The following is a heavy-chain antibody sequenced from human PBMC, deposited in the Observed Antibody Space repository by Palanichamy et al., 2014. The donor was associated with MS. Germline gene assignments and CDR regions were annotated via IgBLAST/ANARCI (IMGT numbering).Heavy chain of an antibody. D-gene: IGHD1-1*01. CDR3: AKWNEDDSNFDS. CDR1: WLHQYLL. J-gene: IGHJ4*02. CDR2: IYHTGSS. V-gene: IGHV4-59*08. Sequence: QVQLQESGPRTGEAFGDPVPHLQCLWWLHQYLLLELDPAAPGKGLEWIGYIYHTGSSNYNPSLKSRVTMSVDTSKNQFSLRLTSVTAADTAVYYCAKWNEDDSNFDSWGQGTLVTVSS.